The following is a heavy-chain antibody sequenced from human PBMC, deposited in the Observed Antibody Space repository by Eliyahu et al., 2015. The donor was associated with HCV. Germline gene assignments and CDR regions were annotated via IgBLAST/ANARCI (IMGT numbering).Heavy chain of an antibody. J-gene: IGHJ6*02. V-gene: IGHV2-5*02. CDR1: GFSLSTSGVG. D-gene: IGHD2-2*01. CDR2: IYWDDDK. Sequence: QITLKESGPTLVKPTQTLTLTCTFSGFSLSTSGVGVGWIRQPPGKALEWLALIYWDDDKRYSPSLKSRLTITKDTSKNQVVLTMTNMDPVDTATYYCAHRRGAGYCSSTSCPAYGMDVWGQGTTVTVSS. CDR3: AHRRGAGYCSSTSCPAYGMDV.